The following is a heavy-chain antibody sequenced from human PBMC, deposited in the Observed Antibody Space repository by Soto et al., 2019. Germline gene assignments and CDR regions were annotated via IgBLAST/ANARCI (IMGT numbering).Heavy chain of an antibody. CDR2: IIPIFGTA. CDR1: GVTFSSYA. J-gene: IGHJ6*01. V-gene: IGHV1-69*06. D-gene: IGHD2-2*01. CDR3: ASDLGYCSSTSCYRALRPLYAMEV. Sequence: GASVKVSCKASGVTFSSYAISWVRQAPLQVLEWMGGIIPIFGTANYAQKFQGSVTITADKSTSTAYMELSSLRSEATAVYYCASDLGYCSSTSCYRALRPLYAMEVWGQGTKVTVSS.